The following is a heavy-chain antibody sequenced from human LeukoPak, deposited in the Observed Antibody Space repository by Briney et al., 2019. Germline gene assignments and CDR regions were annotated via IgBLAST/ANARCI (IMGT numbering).Heavy chain of an antibody. CDR2: IKRGESAR. CDR3: ARDVGGSLDY. J-gene: IGHJ4*02. CDR1: GFTFSTSW. Sequence: GGSLRLSCAASGFTFSTSWMGWVRQAPGKGLEWVANIKRGESARHQADSVKGRFTISRDNAQNSVYLQMSSLRGEDTAVYYCARDVGGSLDYWGQGTLVTVSS. D-gene: IGHD1-26*01. V-gene: IGHV3-7*01.